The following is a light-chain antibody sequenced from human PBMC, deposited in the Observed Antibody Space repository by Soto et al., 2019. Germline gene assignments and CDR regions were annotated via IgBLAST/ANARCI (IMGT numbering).Light chain of an antibody. CDR1: QTVRNNY. CDR2: DAS. J-gene: IGKJ5*01. V-gene: IGKV3-20*01. Sequence: VFTDSQSAMSLPPGERATPSCRACQTVRNNYLAWYQQKPGQAPRLLIYDASSRATGIPDRFSGGGSGTEFTLTICRLEPEDFAVYYCQQYGRSQTFGQGTRLEIK. CDR3: QQYGRSQT.